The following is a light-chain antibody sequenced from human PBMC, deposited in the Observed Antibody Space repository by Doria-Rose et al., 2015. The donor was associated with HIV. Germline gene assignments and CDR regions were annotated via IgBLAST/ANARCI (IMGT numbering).Light chain of an antibody. V-gene: IGKV3-20*01. Sequence: EIVLTQSPGTLSLSPGERATLSCRASQSFSSTYLAWYQQKPGQAPSLLIYDGSTSATVIPDRFSASGSGTDFTLTINRLEPEDFALYYCHQYGTSWTFGQGTKVEI. J-gene: IGKJ1*01. CDR3: HQYGTSWT. CDR1: QSFSSTY. CDR2: DGS.